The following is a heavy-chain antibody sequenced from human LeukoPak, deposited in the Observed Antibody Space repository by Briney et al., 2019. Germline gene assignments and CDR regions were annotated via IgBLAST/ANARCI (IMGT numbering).Heavy chain of an antibody. Sequence: GGSLRLSCAASGFTFSSYGMHWVRQAPGKGLEWVAVISYDGSNKYYADSVKGRFTISRDNSKNTLYLQMNSLRAEDTAVYYCAKFQDFWSGYYTGGASDYWGQGTLVTVSS. J-gene: IGHJ4*02. CDR3: AKFQDFWSGYYTGGASDY. CDR1: GFTFSSYG. D-gene: IGHD3-3*01. V-gene: IGHV3-30*18. CDR2: ISYDGSNK.